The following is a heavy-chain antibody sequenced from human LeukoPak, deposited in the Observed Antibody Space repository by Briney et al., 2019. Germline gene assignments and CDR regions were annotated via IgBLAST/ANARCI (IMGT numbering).Heavy chain of an antibody. CDR1: GYTLTGLS. Sequence: ASVKVSCKVSGYTLTGLSMHWVRQAPGKGLEWMGTFDPENGETIYAQKFQGRVTITADESTSTAYMELSSLRSEDTAVYYCARATYSSGWGYDYWGQGTLVTVSS. CDR3: ARATYSSGWGYDY. CDR2: FDPENGET. D-gene: IGHD6-19*01. J-gene: IGHJ4*02. V-gene: IGHV1-24*01.